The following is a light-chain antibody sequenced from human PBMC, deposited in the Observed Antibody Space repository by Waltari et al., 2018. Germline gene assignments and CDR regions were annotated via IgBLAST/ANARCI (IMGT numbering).Light chain of an antibody. CDR2: DAS. CDR1: QSVSNS. Sequence: EVVLTQSPATLSLSPGERATPSCRASQSVSNSLAWYRQKPGQAPSLLIYDASTRAAGIPDRFSGSGSGTDFTLTIISLEPEDFAVYYCQLRTGWPMTFGQGTRLEIK. CDR3: QLRTGWPMT. J-gene: IGKJ5*01. V-gene: IGKV3-11*01.